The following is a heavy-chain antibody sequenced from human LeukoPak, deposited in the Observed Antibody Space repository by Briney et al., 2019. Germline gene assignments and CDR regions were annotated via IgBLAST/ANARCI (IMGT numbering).Heavy chain of an antibody. CDR1: GFTFSTYS. CDR2: ITSSSSYI. J-gene: IGHJ4*02. D-gene: IGHD6-13*01. V-gene: IGHV3-21*01. Sequence: SGGSLRLSCAASGFTFSTYSLNWVRQAAGKGLEWVSSITSSSSYIYYADSLKGRFTISRDNAKNSLYLQMNSLRAEDTAVYYCARAAAGTGSWLQYFDYWGQGTLVTVSS. CDR3: ARAAAGTGSWLQYFDY.